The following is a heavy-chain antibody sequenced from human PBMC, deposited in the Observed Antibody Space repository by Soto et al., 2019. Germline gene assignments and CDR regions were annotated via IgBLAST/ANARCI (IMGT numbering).Heavy chain of an antibody. CDR3: AREGYSSGFFYYFDY. V-gene: IGHV4-61*01. J-gene: IGHJ4*02. Sequence: SETLSLTCTVSGGSVSSGSYYWSWIRQPPGKGLEWIGYIYYSGSTNYNPSLKSRVTISVDTSKNQFSLKLSSVTAADTAVYYCAREGYSSGFFYYFDYWGQGTLVTVSS. D-gene: IGHD6-19*01. CDR1: GGSVSSGSYY. CDR2: IYYSGST.